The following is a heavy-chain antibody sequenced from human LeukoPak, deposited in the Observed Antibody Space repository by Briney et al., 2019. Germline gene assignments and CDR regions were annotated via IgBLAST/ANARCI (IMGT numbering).Heavy chain of an antibody. J-gene: IGHJ6*03. V-gene: IGHV3-53*01. D-gene: IGHD5-12*01. Sequence: GGSLRLSCAAAGFSVSRDHISWVRQAPGKGLEWVSVIYSDDIGGTTYYADSVKGRFTISRDKSKNTVYVQMNSLRVEDTAVYYCAKGSGYEAQYYYYYMDVWGKGTTVTISS. CDR3: AKGSGYEAQYYYYYMDV. CDR2: IYSDDIGGTT. CDR1: GFSVSRDH.